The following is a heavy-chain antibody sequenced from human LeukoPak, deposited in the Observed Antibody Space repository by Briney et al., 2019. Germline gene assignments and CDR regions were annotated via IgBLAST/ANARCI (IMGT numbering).Heavy chain of an antibody. CDR3: ATVGAVTDGAFDV. D-gene: IGHD4-17*01. J-gene: IGHJ3*01. CDR2: IKQDGSEK. CDR1: GFIFSNYW. V-gene: IGHV3-7*01. Sequence: GGSLRLSCAASGFIFSNYWMSWVRQAPGKGLDWVANIKQDGSEKYYVDSVKGRFTISRDNAKNSLYLQMNSLRAEDTAIYYCATVGAVTDGAFDVWGQGTMVTVSS.